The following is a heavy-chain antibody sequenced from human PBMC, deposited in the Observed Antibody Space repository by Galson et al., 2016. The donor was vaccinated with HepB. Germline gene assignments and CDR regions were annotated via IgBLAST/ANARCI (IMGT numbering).Heavy chain of an antibody. Sequence: SVKVSCKASGYSFSTYGISWVRQTPGQGLEWMGWISTNSGNTKYSQILQDRVTLTRDTSTRTAYMELRSLRSDDTAIYYCARDRDWNLDFWGQSTLVTVSS. D-gene: IGHD1-1*01. J-gene: IGHJ4*02. CDR2: ISTNSGNT. CDR1: GYSFSTYG. CDR3: ARDRDWNLDF. V-gene: IGHV1-18*04.